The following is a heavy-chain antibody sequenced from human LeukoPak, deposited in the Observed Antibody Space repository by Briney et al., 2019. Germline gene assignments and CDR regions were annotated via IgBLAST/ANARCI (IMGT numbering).Heavy chain of an antibody. CDR2: IIPIIHTP. CDR1: GDTFSNYA. J-gene: IGHJ5*02. D-gene: IGHD1-1*01. Sequence: GASVKASCKASGDTFSNYAITWVRQAPGQGLEWMGGIIPIIHTPNYAQKFQGRVTITADKSTTTAYMELSSLRSEDTAVYYCARDQLSRGVWFDPWGQGTLVTVSS. CDR3: ARDQLSRGVWFDP. V-gene: IGHV1-69*06.